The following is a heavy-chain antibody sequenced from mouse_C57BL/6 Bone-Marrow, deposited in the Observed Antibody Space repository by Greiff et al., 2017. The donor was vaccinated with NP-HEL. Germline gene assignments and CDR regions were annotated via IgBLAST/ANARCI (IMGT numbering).Heavy chain of an antibody. CDR2: ISSGGSYT. D-gene: IGHD1-1*01. V-gene: IGHV5-6*01. J-gene: IGHJ2*01. Sequence: EVHLVESGGDLVKPGGSLKLSCAASGFTFSSYGMSWVRQTPDKRLEWVATISSGGSYTYYPDSVKGRFTISRDNAKNTLYLQMSSLKSEDTAMYYCARRITTVAYYFDDWGQGTTLTVSS. CDR3: ARRITTVAYYFDD. CDR1: GFTFSSYG.